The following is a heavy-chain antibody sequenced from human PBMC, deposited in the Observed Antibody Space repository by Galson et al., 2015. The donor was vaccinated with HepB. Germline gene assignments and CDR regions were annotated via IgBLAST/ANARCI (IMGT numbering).Heavy chain of an antibody. D-gene: IGHD6-19*01. CDR2: ISSSSSYI. Sequence: SLRLSCAASGFTFSSYSMNWVRQAPGKGLEWVSSISSSSSYIYYADSVKGRFTISRDNAKNSLYLQMNSLRAEDTAVYYCARDGEQWRLFDYWGQGTLVTVSS. J-gene: IGHJ4*02. CDR3: ARDGEQWRLFDY. V-gene: IGHV3-21*01. CDR1: GFTFSSYS.